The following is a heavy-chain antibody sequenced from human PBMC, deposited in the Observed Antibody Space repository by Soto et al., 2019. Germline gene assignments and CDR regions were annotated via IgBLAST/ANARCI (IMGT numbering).Heavy chain of an antibody. Sequence: PSLTCTVSGGSISSGDYYWSWIRQPPGKGLEWIGYIYYSGSTYYNPSLKSRVTISVDTSKNQFSLKLSSVTAADTAVYYCARGLVVVAANYFDYWGQGTLVTVSS. D-gene: IGHD2-15*01. J-gene: IGHJ4*02. V-gene: IGHV4-30-4*01. CDR3: ARGLVVVAANYFDY. CDR2: IYYSGST. CDR1: GGSISSGDYY.